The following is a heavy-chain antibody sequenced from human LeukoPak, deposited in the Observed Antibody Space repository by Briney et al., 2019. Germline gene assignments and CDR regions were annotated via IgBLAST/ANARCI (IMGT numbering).Heavy chain of an antibody. Sequence: GRSLRLSCAASGFTFSSYAMHWVRQAPGKGLEWVSGINWNGGSTGYADSVKGRFTISRDNAKNSLYLQMNSLRAEDTALYYCAREYDIVANALDYWGQGTLVTVSS. J-gene: IGHJ4*02. V-gene: IGHV3-20*04. CDR2: INWNGGST. CDR1: GFTFSSYA. D-gene: IGHD5-12*01. CDR3: AREYDIVANALDY.